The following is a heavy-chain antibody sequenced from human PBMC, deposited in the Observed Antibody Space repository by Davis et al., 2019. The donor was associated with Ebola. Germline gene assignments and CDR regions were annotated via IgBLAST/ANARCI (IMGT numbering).Heavy chain of an antibody. V-gene: IGHV3-15*01. CDR1: GFIFSKAW. D-gene: IGHD2-2*02. CDR3: TWDLVPTAIGSPDW. Sequence: PAGSLRLSCAASGFIFSKAWMSWVRQAPGKGLEWIGRIKSKNDGEITDYVAPVKGRFIISRDDSKDTLYLQMNSLKAEDTAVYYCTWDLVPTAIGSPDWWGQGTQVTVSS. CDR2: IKSKNDGEIT. J-gene: IGHJ4*02.